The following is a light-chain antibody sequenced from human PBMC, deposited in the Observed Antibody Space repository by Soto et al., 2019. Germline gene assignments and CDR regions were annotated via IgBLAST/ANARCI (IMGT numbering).Light chain of an antibody. CDR1: QSISEW. Sequence: DLQMTQSPSTLSASVGDRVTITCRASQSISEWLAWYQQKPGRAPKLLIYHASRLGTGVPSRFSGSGSGTEFTLTITSLQPDDFAVYYCQQRSNWPPSWTFGQGTKVDIK. J-gene: IGKJ1*01. CDR2: HAS. V-gene: IGKV1-5*01. CDR3: QQRSNWPPSWT.